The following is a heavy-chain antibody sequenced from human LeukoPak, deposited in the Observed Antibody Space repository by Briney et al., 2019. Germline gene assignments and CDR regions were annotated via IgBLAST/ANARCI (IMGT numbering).Heavy chain of an antibody. Sequence: GGSLRLSCAASGFTFSSYAMSWVRQAPGKGLEWVSAISGSGGSTYYADCVKGRFTISRDNSKNTLYLQMNSLRAEDTAVYYCAKGGGSYYAGRAFDIWGQGTMVTVSS. CDR3: AKGGGSYYAGRAFDI. CDR2: ISGSGGST. D-gene: IGHD1-26*01. V-gene: IGHV3-23*01. CDR1: GFTFSSYA. J-gene: IGHJ3*02.